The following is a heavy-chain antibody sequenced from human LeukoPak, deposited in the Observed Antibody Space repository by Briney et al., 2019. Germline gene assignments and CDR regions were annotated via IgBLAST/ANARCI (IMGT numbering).Heavy chain of an antibody. Sequence: GGSLRLSCAASGFTFSDYYMSWIRQAPGKGLEWVSYISSSGSTIYYADSVKGRFTISRDNAKNSLYLQMNSLRAEDTAVYYCAREIRDYYDRPDVWGQGTTVTVSS. D-gene: IGHD3-22*01. CDR3: AREIRDYYDRPDV. CDR2: ISSSGSTI. CDR1: GFTFSDYY. J-gene: IGHJ6*02. V-gene: IGHV3-11*01.